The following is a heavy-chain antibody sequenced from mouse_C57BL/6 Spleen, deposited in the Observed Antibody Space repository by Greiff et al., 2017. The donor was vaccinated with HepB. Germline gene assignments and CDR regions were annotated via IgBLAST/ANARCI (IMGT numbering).Heavy chain of an antibody. D-gene: IGHD2-3*01. CDR2: ISYDGSN. CDR1: GYSITSGYY. V-gene: IGHV3-6*01. Sequence: EVQLQESGPGLVKPSQSLSLTCSVTGYSITSGYYWNWIRQFPGNKLEWMGYISYDGSNNYNPSLKNRISITRDTSKNQFFLKLNSVTTEDTATYYCARAGYYIRYYAMDYWGQGTSVTVSS. CDR3: ARAGYYIRYYAMDY. J-gene: IGHJ4*01.